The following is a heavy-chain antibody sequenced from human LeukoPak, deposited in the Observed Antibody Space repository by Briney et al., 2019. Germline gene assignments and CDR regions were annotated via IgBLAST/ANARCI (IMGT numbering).Heavy chain of an antibody. CDR2: IIPIFGTA. CDR3: ARPTNSEGAFDY. Sequence: PVKVSCKASGGTFSSYAISWVRQAPGQGLEWMGRIIPIFGTANYAQKFQDRVTITTDESTSTAYMELSSLRSEDTAVYYCARPTNSEGAFDYWGQGTLVTVSS. V-gene: IGHV1-69*05. J-gene: IGHJ4*02. CDR1: GGTFSSYA. D-gene: IGHD1-26*01.